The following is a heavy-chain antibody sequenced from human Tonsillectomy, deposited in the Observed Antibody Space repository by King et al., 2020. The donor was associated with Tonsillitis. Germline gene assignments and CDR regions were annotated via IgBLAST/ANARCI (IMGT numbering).Heavy chain of an antibody. CDR1: GGSISTYY. Sequence: VQLQESGPGLVKPSETLSLTCTVSGGSISTYYWSWIRQPPGKGLEWVGDIYSSGGTNYNPSLKSRVTISVDTSKNQFSLKLSSVTAADTAVYYCAKDSDCSGGSCYSGLNWFDPWGQGTLVTVSS. D-gene: IGHD2-15*01. J-gene: IGHJ5*02. V-gene: IGHV4-59*01. CDR3: AKDSDCSGGSCYSGLNWFDP. CDR2: IYSSGGT.